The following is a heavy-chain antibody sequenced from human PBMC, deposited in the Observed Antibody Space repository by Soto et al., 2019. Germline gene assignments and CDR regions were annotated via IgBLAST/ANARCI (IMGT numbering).Heavy chain of an antibody. D-gene: IGHD1-1*01. CDR1: GFTFSNYA. V-gene: IGHV3-23*01. J-gene: IGHJ4*02. CDR3: AKGYNEYIDIYIDC. Sequence: GGSLRLSCTVSGFTFSNYAMFWVRQAPGKGLEWVSGISGGGASSHYADSVTGRFSTSRDNSKSRLYLQLNSLRVEDAAIYYCAKGYNEYIDIYIDCWGQGVQVTVSS. CDR2: ISGGGASS.